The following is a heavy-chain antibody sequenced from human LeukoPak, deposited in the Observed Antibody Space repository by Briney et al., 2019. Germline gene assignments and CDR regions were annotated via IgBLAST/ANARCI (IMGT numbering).Heavy chain of an antibody. CDR3: ARVGSGPLRNYYDY. Sequence: PGGSLRLSCAASGFTFSGHAMHWLREVPGKGLQCVLGISLDGDNKYYPDSVKGRFIVSRDNSKNTPSLEMNSLRAEDTSLYYGARVGSGPLRNYYDYWGQGTPVTVSS. D-gene: IGHD3-3*01. V-gene: IGHV3-30-3*01. CDR2: ISLDGDNK. J-gene: IGHJ4*02. CDR1: GFTFSGHA.